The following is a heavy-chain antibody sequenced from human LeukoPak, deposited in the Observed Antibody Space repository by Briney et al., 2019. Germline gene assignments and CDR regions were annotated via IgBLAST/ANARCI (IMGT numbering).Heavy chain of an antibody. V-gene: IGHV1-18*01. J-gene: IGHJ4*02. D-gene: IGHD2-21*02. CDR3: ARAEGGVAYCGGDCYDN. Sequence: ASVKVSCKASGYTFTSYGISWVRQAPGQGVEWMGWISAYNGNTNYAQKLQGRVTMTTDTSTSTAYMELRSLRSDDTAVYYCARAEGGVAYCGGDCYDNWGQGTLVTVSS. CDR2: ISAYNGNT. CDR1: GYTFTSYG.